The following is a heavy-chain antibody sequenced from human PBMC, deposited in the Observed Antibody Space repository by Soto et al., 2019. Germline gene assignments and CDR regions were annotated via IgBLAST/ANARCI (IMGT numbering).Heavy chain of an antibody. CDR1: GDSISTVGQY. CDR2: IYYTGST. CDR3: ARRPRHYFDY. J-gene: IGHJ4*02. D-gene: IGHD3-10*01. V-gene: IGHV4-31*11. Sequence: QVQLRESGPGLVKPSQTLSLTCVVSGDSISTVGQYWNWIRQFPGKGLEWIGDIYYTGSTHYNPSLQSRLTITVDTSRNRFSLKLYSVTVADTAVYYCARRPRHYFDYWGQGALVTVSP.